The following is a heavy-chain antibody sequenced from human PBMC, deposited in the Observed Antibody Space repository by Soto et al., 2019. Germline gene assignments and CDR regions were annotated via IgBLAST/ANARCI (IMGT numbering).Heavy chain of an antibody. Sequence: SVKVSCTASGGTFSSYAISWVRQAPGQGLEWMGGIIPIFGTANYAQKFQGRVTITADESTSTAYMELSSLRSEDTAVYYCASVDSGTIFGVAAPWGQGTLVTVSS. D-gene: IGHD3-3*01. CDR3: ASVDSGTIFGVAAP. V-gene: IGHV1-69*01. CDR1: GGTFSSYA. J-gene: IGHJ5*02. CDR2: IIPIFGTA.